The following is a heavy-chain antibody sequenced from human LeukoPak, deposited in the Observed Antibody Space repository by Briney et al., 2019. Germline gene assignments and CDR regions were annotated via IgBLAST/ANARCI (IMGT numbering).Heavy chain of an antibody. CDR1: GYTFTSYA. D-gene: IGHD3-3*01. CDR3: ARGDVLRFLEWLLSGDAFDI. Sequence: GASVKVSCKASGYTFTSYAMNWVRQAPGQGLEWMEWINTNTGNPTYAQGFTGRFVFSLDTSVSTAYLQISSLKAEDTAVYYCARGDVLRFLEWLLSGDAFDIWGQGTMVTVSS. CDR2: INTNTGNP. V-gene: IGHV7-4-1*02. J-gene: IGHJ3*02.